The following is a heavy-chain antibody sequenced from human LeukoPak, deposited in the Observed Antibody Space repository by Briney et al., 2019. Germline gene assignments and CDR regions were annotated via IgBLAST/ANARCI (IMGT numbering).Heavy chain of an antibody. J-gene: IGHJ4*02. Sequence: GGSLRLSCVAAGFTFSNYVMSWVRQAPGKGLEWVSSLSGSGGTTYYADSVKGRFTISRDNSRNTLYLQMNSLRAEDTAVYYCAKDRVSTVTTNYFDYWGQGTLVTVSS. V-gene: IGHV3-23*01. CDR3: AKDRVSTVTTNYFDY. CDR1: GFTFSNYV. D-gene: IGHD4-17*01. CDR2: LSGSGGTT.